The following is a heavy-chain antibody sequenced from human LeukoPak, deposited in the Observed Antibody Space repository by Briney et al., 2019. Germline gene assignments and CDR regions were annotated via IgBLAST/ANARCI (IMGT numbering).Heavy chain of an antibody. Sequence: GESLKISCKGSGYTFSSYWIGWVRQMPGKGLEWMGIIYPVDSDTRYSPSFQGQVTISADKSISTAYLQWSSLEASDTAMYFCARLPKFDSSGPYSRTFGYWGQGTLVTVSS. D-gene: IGHD3-22*01. CDR3: ARLPKFDSSGPYSRTFGY. CDR1: GYTFSSYW. V-gene: IGHV5-51*01. J-gene: IGHJ4*02. CDR2: IYPVDSDT.